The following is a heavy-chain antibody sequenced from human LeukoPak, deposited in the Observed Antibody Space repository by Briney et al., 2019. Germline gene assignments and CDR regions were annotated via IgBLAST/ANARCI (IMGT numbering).Heavy chain of an antibody. CDR1: GYTFTGYY. D-gene: IGHD6-19*01. CDR3: ASFRDEQWLASY. J-gene: IGHJ4*02. Sequence: SSVKVSCKASGYTFTGYYMHWVRQAPGQGLDWMGWINPNSGGTNYAQKFQGRVTMTSDTSISTAYMELSRLRSDDTAVYYCASFRDEQWLASYWAQGTLVTVSS. CDR2: INPNSGGT. V-gene: IGHV1-2*02.